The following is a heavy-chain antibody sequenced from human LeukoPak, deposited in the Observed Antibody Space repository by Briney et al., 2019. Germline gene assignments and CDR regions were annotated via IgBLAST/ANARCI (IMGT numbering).Heavy chain of an antibody. V-gene: IGHV1-46*01. Sequence: ASVRVSCKASGNTFSSYYLHWVRQAPGQGLEWMGIINPSGGSTSYAQKFQGRVTMTRDMSTSTVYMELSSLRSEDTAVYYCARDSSIVLMVYAPDYWGQGTLVTVSS. D-gene: IGHD2-8*01. J-gene: IGHJ4*02. CDR3: ARDSSIVLMVYAPDY. CDR1: GNTFSSYY. CDR2: INPSGGST.